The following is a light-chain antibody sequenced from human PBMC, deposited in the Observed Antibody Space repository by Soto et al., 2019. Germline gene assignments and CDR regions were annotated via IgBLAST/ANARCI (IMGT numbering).Light chain of an antibody. Sequence: EIVLTQSPGTLSLSPGERATLSCRASHSVSSSYLAWYQQKPGQAPRLLIYGASSRATGIPDRFSGSGSGTDFTLTISRLEPEDFAVYYCQQYGSLPPYTFGQGTKLEIK. CDR1: HSVSSSY. CDR2: GAS. CDR3: QQYGSLPPYT. J-gene: IGKJ2*01. V-gene: IGKV3-20*01.